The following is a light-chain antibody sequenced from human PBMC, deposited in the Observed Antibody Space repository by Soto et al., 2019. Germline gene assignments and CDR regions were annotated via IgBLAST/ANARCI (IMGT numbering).Light chain of an antibody. CDR2: DVS. CDR1: SSDVGGYNY. CDR3: SPYTSSSTVYV. Sequence: QSVLTQPASVSGSPGQSITISCTGTSSDVGGYNYVSWYQQHPGKAPKLMIYDVSNRPSGVSNRFSGSKSGNTASLTISGLQAEDEADYYCSPYTSSSTVYVFGTGTKVTVL. V-gene: IGLV2-14*01. J-gene: IGLJ1*01.